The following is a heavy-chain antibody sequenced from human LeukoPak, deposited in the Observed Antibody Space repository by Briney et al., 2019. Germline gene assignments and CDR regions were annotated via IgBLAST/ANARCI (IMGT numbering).Heavy chain of an antibody. CDR2: IYTSEST. Sequence: SETLSLTXTVSGGSISSLNYHWTCIRQPAGRGLELIGCIYTSESTNYSPSFKTRVTISIDTSKNQSSLKLSSVTAADTAVYHCARDPGGSGPASWGPGTLVTVSS. V-gene: IGHV4-61*02. D-gene: IGHD6-19*01. J-gene: IGHJ5*02. CDR3: ARDPGGSGPAS. CDR1: GGSISSLNYH.